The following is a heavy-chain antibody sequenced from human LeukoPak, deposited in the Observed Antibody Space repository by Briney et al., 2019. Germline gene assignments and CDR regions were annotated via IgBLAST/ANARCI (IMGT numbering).Heavy chain of an antibody. CDR3: SRDPPAGTSPY. J-gene: IGHJ4*02. CDR1: GGSFSSYY. D-gene: IGHD1-7*01. V-gene: IGHV4-59*12. CDR2: IYYYGST. Sequence: SETLSLTRTVSGGSFSSYYWSWIRQPPGKGLEWIGTIYYYGSTNYNPSLKSRVTISVDTSKNQFSLKLSSVTAADTAVYYCSRDPPAGTSPYWGQGTLVTVSS.